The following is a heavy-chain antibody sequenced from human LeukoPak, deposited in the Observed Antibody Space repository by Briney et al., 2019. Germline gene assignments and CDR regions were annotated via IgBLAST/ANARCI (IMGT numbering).Heavy chain of an antibody. CDR2: IYHSGST. Sequence: SETLSLTCTVSGYSISSGYYWGWIRQPPGKGLAWIGSIYHSGSTYYNPSLKSRVTISVDTSKNQFSLKLSSVTAADTAVYYCARTIDAGPRDAFDVWGQGTMVTVSS. J-gene: IGHJ3*01. CDR1: GYSISSGYY. CDR3: ARTIDAGPRDAFDV. V-gene: IGHV4-38-2*02. D-gene: IGHD3-3*01.